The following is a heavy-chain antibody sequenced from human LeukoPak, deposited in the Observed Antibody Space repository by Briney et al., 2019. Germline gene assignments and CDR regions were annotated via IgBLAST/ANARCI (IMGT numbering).Heavy chain of an antibody. CDR1: GFTFSSYW. Sequence: PGGSLRLSCAASGFTFSSYWMHWVRQAPGKGLVWVSGINSDGTSPIYADPVKGRFTISRDNAKKTLYLQMNSLRAEDTAVYYCSRGYSGGFDYWGQGTLVTVSS. CDR3: SRGYSGGFDY. D-gene: IGHD2-15*01. J-gene: IGHJ4*02. V-gene: IGHV3-74*01. CDR2: INSDGTSP.